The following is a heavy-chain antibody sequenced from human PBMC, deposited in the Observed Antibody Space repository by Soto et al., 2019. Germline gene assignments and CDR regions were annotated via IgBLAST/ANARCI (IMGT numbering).Heavy chain of an antibody. CDR3: ARANYDFWSGYSPDYYYYGMDV. Sequence: TGGSLRLSCAASGFTFSSYAMHWVRQAPGKGLEWVAVISYDGSNKYYADSVKGRFTISRDNSKNTLYLQMNSLRAEDTAVYYCARANYDFWSGYSPDYYYYGMDVWGQGTTVTVSS. J-gene: IGHJ6*02. D-gene: IGHD3-3*01. CDR2: ISYDGSNK. CDR1: GFTFSSYA. V-gene: IGHV3-30-3*01.